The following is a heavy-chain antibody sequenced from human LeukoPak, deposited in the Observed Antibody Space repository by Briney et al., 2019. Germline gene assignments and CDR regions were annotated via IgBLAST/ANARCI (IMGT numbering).Heavy chain of an antibody. Sequence: ASVKVSCKASGGTFSSYAISWVRQAPGQGLEWMGGIIPIFSTANYAQKFQGRVTITTDESTSTAYMELSSLRSEDTAVYYCAAYYDSSGYYRKNDYWGQGTLVTVSS. D-gene: IGHD3-22*01. CDR2: IIPIFSTA. J-gene: IGHJ4*02. CDR3: AAYYDSSGYYRKNDY. V-gene: IGHV1-69*05. CDR1: GGTFSSYA.